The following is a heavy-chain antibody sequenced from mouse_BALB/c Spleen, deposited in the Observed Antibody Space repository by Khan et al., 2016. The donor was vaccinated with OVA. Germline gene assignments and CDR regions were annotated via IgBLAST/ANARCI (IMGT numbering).Heavy chain of an antibody. V-gene: IGHV1-77*01. CDR2: IYPGSGYI. D-gene: IGHD3-2*02. CDR1: GYTFADFL. CDR3: ARAGYGGFAH. J-gene: IGHJ3*01. Sequence: QVQLQQSGPELVKPGASVRMSCRASGYTFADFLISWLKQRPGQGLEWIGEIYPGSGYIYYNEKFKGKATLTSDKSSNTVYMQLSSLTSEDSAVYFWARAGYGGFAHWGQGTLVTVSA.